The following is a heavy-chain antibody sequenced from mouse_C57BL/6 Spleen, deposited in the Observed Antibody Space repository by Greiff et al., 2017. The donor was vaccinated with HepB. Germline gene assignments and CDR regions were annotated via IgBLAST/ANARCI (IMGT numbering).Heavy chain of an antibody. V-gene: IGHV14-3*01. CDR1: GFNIKNTY. CDR2: IDPANGNT. D-gene: IGHD2-4*01. J-gene: IGHJ2*01. CDR3: ARRDYDGYYFDY. Sequence: EVKLVESVAELVRPGASVKLSCTASGFNIKNTYMHWVKQRPEQGLEWIGRIDPANGNTKYAPKFQGKATITADTSSNTAYLQLSSLTSEDTAIYYCARRDYDGYYFDYWGQGTTLTVSS.